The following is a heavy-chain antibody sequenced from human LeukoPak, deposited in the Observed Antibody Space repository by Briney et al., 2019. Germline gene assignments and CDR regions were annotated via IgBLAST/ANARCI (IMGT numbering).Heavy chain of an antibody. V-gene: IGHV3-30*18. Sequence: GGSLRLSCEASGFSFSTYSPSWVRQAPGQGLEWVAVISFGGSNQYYAYSVKGRFTIYRDNFKNTVYLQMNSLRDEETAVYYCANSHPPTVTTEEGEYLQHWGQGTLVTVSS. D-gene: IGHD4-17*01. J-gene: IGHJ1*01. CDR3: ANSHPPTVTTEEGEYLQH. CDR2: ISFGGSNQ. CDR1: GFSFSTYS.